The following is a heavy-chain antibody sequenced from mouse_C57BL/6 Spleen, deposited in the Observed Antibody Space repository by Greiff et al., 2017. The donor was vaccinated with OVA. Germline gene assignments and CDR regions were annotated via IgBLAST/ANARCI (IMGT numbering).Heavy chain of an antibody. CDR1: GYSFTGYY. CDR2: INPSTGGT. V-gene: IGHV1-42*01. Sequence: EVQLQQSGPELVKPGASVKISCKASGYSFTGYYMNWVKQSPEKSLEWIGEINPSTGGTTYNQKFKAKATLTVDKSSSTAYMQLKSLTSEDSAVYYCARELTPSYWYFDVWGTGTTVTVSS. J-gene: IGHJ1*03. CDR3: ARELTPSYWYFDV. D-gene: IGHD1-3*01.